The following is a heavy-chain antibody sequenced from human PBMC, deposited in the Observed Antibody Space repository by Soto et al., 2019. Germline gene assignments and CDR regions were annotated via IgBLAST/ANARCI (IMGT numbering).Heavy chain of an antibody. J-gene: IGHJ4*02. CDR1: GFTFSSYA. CDR3: XXXXXXXXXXXXDY. V-gene: IGHV3-23*01. Sequence: EVQLLESGGGLVQPGGSLRLSCAASGFTFSSYAMSXXXXXXXXXXXWVSTISGGGDTKYYTDSVKGRFTISRDNSKXXXXXXXXXXXXXXXXXXXXXXXXXXXXXXXXDYWGQGTLVTVSS. CDR2: ISGGGDTK.